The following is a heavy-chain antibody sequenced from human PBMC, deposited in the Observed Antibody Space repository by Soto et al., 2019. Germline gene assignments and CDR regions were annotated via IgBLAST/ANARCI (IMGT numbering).Heavy chain of an antibody. Sequence: ASVKVSCKVSGYTLTELSMHWVRQAPGKGLEWMGGFDPEDGETIYAQKFQGRVTMTEDTSTDTAYMELSSLRSEDTAVYYCATNGHDYGDYERLDYYYYMDVWGKGTTVTVSS. J-gene: IGHJ6*03. CDR3: ATNGHDYGDYERLDYYYYMDV. CDR1: GYTLTELS. V-gene: IGHV1-24*01. D-gene: IGHD4-17*01. CDR2: FDPEDGET.